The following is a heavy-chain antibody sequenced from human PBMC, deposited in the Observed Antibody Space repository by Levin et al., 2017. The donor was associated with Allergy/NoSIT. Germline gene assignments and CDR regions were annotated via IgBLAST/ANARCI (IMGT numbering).Heavy chain of an antibody. J-gene: IGHJ6*02. CDR1: GFIVSSNY. CDR2: IYSGGST. D-gene: IGHD5-12*01. CDR3: ARDRRLTARPYYCGMDV. Sequence: GESLKISCAASGFIVSSNYMNWVRQAPGKGLEWVSVIYSGGSTYYADSVKGRFTISRDDFKNTLHLQMNSLRAEDTAVYYCARDRRLTARPYYCGMDVWGQGTTVTVSS. V-gene: IGHV3-53*01.